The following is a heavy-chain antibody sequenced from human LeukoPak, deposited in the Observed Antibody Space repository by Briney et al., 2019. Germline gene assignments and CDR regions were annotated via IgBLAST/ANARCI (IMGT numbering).Heavy chain of an antibody. Sequence: GGSLRLSCAASGFTFSGFAMSWVRRTPGKGLEWVPGISGSGDNTLYADSVKGRFTISRDNSKDTLYLEMNSLRAEDTAIYYCAKMKGHPLPKYYMDVWGQGTTVTVSS. D-gene: IGHD1-26*01. V-gene: IGHV3-23*01. CDR3: AKMKGHPLPKYYMDV. CDR1: GFTFSGFA. CDR2: ISGSGDNT. J-gene: IGHJ6*01.